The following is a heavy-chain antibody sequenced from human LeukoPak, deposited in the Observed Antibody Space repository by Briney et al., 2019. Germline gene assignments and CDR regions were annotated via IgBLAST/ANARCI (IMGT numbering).Heavy chain of an antibody. CDR1: GFTFSSYG. Sequence: GRSLRLSCAASGFTFSSYGMHWVRQAPGKGLEWVAFIRYDGSNKYYADSVKGRFTISRDNSKNTLYLQMSSLRAEDTAVYYCAKEEGYSGPWGVDYWGQGTLVTVSS. V-gene: IGHV3-30*02. D-gene: IGHD5-12*01. CDR3: AKEEGYSGPWGVDY. J-gene: IGHJ4*02. CDR2: IRYDGSNK.